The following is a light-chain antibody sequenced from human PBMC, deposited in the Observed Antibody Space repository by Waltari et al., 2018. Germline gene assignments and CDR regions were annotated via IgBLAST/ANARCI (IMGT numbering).Light chain of an antibody. Sequence: DIVMTQSPDSLAVSLGERATLNCKSSQRVLSSSHNKNYLALFQQKPGQPPKLLFYWASTRESGVPDRFSGSGSGTDFTLTISSLQAEDVTVYYCQQYYSSPYTFGRGTKLEIK. CDR2: WAS. CDR1: QRVLSSSHNKNY. J-gene: IGKJ2*01. CDR3: QQYYSSPYT. V-gene: IGKV4-1*01.